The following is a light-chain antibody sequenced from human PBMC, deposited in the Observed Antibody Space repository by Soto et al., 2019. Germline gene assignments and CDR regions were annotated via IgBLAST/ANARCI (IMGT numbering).Light chain of an antibody. J-gene: IGKJ1*01. V-gene: IGKV4-1*01. CDR2: WAS. CDR1: QSVLYSSNNKNY. Sequence: DIVMTQSPDSLAVSLGERATINCKSSQSVLYSSNNKNYLAWYQQKPGQPPKLLIYWASTRESGVPDRFSGSWYGTDFTLTNSRLQAEDVAVYYSQQYYSTPRTFGQGTKVEIK. CDR3: QQYYSTPRT.